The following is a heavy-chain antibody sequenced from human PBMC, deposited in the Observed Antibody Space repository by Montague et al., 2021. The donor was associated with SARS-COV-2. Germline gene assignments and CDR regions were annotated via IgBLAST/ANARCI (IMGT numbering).Heavy chain of an antibody. CDR2: MYYSGST. CDR1: GGSISSSNYY. Sequence: SETLSLTCTVSGGSISSSNYYWGWIRQPPGKGLEWIGTMYYSGSTYYKPSLKSRVTISVVTSKNHFTLKLSSVTAAETAVYYCARLKRYFDSSGSPSAFDFWGQGTKVTVSS. J-gene: IGHJ3*01. CDR3: ARLKRYFDSSGSPSAFDF. D-gene: IGHD3-22*01. V-gene: IGHV4-39*02.